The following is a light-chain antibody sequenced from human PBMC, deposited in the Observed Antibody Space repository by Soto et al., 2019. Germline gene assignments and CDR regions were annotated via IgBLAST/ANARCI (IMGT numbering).Light chain of an antibody. J-gene: IGKJ4*01. V-gene: IGKV1-33*01. CDR3: QQYDNLKLT. Sequence: DIQMTQSPSSLSASVGDRVTITCQASQDIKNYLNWYQQKSGKAPKLLIYDASDLETGVQSRFSGSGSGTDFTFTINSLQPEDIATYYCQQYDNLKLTFGGGTRWIS. CDR2: DAS. CDR1: QDIKNY.